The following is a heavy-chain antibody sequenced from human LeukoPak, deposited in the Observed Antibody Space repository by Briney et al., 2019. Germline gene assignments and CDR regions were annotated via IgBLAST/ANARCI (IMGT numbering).Heavy chain of an antibody. J-gene: IGHJ4*02. CDR2: IYYSGST. CDR3: ARGSSGYYYFDY. V-gene: IGHV4-59*01. CDR1: GGSISSYY. D-gene: IGHD3-22*01. Sequence: SETLSLTCTVSGGSISSYYWSWIRQPPGKGLEWIGYIYYSGSTNYNPSLKSRVTISVDTSKNQFSLKLSSVTAADTAVYYCARGSSGYYYFDYWGQGTLVTVSS.